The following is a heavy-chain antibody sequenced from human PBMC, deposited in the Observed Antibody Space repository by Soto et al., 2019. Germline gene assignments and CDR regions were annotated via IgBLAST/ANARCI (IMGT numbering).Heavy chain of an antibody. CDR1: GGSISSYY. CDR3: ATGSGHFLAIPSDY. D-gene: IGHD3-3*01. J-gene: IGHJ4*02. V-gene: IGHV4-59*08. CDR2: IYYSGST. Sequence: SETLSLTCTVSGGSISSYYWSWIRQPPGKGLEWIGYIYYSGSTNYNPSPKSRVTISVDTSKNQFSLSLTSVTAADTAVYFCATGSGHFLAIPSDYWGQGTLVTVSS.